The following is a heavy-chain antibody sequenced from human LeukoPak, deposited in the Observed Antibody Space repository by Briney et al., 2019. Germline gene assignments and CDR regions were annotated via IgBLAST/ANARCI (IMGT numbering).Heavy chain of an antibody. J-gene: IGHJ3*02. V-gene: IGHV3-21*01. CDR1: GFTFNGYS. CDR2: ISSSRSSYI. Sequence: GGSLRLSCAASGFTFNGYSMNWVRQAPGKGLEWVSSISSSRSSYIYYADSVKGRFTISRDNAKNSLYLQMNSLRAEDTAVYYCARGRELLRDAFDIWGQGTMVTVSS. D-gene: IGHD1-26*01. CDR3: ARGRELLRDAFDI.